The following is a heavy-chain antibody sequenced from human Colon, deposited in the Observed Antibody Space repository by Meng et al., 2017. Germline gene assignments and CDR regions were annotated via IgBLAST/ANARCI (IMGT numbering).Heavy chain of an antibody. CDR1: GYTFTSYG. D-gene: IGHD3-10*01. J-gene: IGHJ4*02. Sequence: ASVKVSCKASGYTFTSYGISWVRRAPGQGLEWMGWISAYNGNTNYAQKLQGRVTMTTDTSTSTAYMELRSLRSDDTAVYYCARVPSYYYGSGSYYHNFDYWGQGTLVTVSS. V-gene: IGHV1-18*01. CDR3: ARVPSYYYGSGSYYHNFDY. CDR2: ISAYNGNT.